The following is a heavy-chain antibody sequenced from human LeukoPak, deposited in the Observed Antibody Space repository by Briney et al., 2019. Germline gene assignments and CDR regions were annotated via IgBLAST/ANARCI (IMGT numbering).Heavy chain of an antibody. Sequence: GGSLRLSCAASGFTFRAYWMSWVRQAPGKGLEWVANINQGGSVQYYVDSVKGRFTISRDDAKNSLYVQMNSLREDDTAVYYCARVGYSGWNLEYWGQGTLVTVSS. CDR3: ARVGYSGWNLEY. J-gene: IGHJ4*02. D-gene: IGHD5-12*01. CDR2: INQGGSVQ. V-gene: IGHV3-7*01. CDR1: GFTFRAYW.